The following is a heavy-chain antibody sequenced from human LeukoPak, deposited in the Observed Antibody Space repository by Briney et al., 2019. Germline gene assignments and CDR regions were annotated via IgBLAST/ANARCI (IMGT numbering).Heavy chain of an antibody. Sequence: SVKVSCKASGGTFSSYAISWVRQAPGQGLEWMGGIIPIFGAANYAQKFQGRVTITADESTSTAYMELSSLRSEDTAVYYCARGKPRRRDGYNYPLDYWGQGTLVTVSS. CDR1: GGTFSSYA. CDR2: IIPIFGAA. V-gene: IGHV1-69*13. CDR3: ARGKPRRRDGYNYPLDY. J-gene: IGHJ4*02. D-gene: IGHD5-24*01.